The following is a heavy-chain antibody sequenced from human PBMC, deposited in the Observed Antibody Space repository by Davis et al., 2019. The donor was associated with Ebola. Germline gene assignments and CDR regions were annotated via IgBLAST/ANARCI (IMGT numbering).Heavy chain of an antibody. CDR1: GFTFSSYN. V-gene: IGHV3-48*02. D-gene: IGHD6-19*01. J-gene: IGHJ5*02. CDR2: ISSRSATI. Sequence: GESLKIPCAVPGFTFSSYNMNWVRQAPGKGLEWVSYISSRSATIHYADPVRGRFTVSRHNAKDSLFLQMNDLRDEDTAVYYCVRGTVAGTFDNWFDPWGQGTLVTVSS. CDR3: VRGTVAGTFDNWFDP.